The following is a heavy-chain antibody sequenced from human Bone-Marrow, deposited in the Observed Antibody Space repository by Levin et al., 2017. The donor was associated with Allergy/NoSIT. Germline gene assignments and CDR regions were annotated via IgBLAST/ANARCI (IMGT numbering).Heavy chain of an antibody. Sequence: SQTLSLPCAVSGGSIRSGGYSWSWIRQPPGKGLEWIGYIYHSGSTYYNPSLKSRVTISVDRSKNQFSLKLSSVTAADTAVYYCARDLVAGTGDYWGQGTLVTVSS. V-gene: IGHV4-30-2*01. CDR3: ARDLVAGTGDY. D-gene: IGHD1-1*01. CDR2: IYHSGST. J-gene: IGHJ4*02. CDR1: GGSIRSGGYS.